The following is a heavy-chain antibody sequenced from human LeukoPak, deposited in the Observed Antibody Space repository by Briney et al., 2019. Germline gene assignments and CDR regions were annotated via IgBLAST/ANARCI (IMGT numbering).Heavy chain of an antibody. V-gene: IGHV4-38-2*02. D-gene: IGHD4-17*01. CDR2: IYHSGRT. J-gene: IGHJ4*02. CDR1: GYSISSGYY. CDR3: ASLSGDYHY. Sequence: SETLSLTCTVSGYSISSGYYWGWIRQPPGKGLEWIGSIYHSGRTYYNPSLKSRVIISVDASKNQFSLKLSSVTAADTAVYYCASLSGDYHYWGQGTLVTVSS.